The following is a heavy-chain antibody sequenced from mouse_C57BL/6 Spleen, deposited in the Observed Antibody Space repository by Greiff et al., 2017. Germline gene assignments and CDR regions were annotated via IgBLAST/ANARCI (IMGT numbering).Heavy chain of an antibody. D-gene: IGHD2-5*01. CDR2: ISYDGSN. J-gene: IGHJ1*03. Sequence: ESGPGLVKPSQSLSLTCSVTGYSITSGYYWNWIRQFPGNKLEWMGYISYDGSNNYNPSLKNRISITRDTSKNQFFLKLNSVTTEDTATYYCAREGYSNYVFDVWGTGTTVTVSS. CDR1: GYSITSGYY. V-gene: IGHV3-6*01. CDR3: AREGYSNYVFDV.